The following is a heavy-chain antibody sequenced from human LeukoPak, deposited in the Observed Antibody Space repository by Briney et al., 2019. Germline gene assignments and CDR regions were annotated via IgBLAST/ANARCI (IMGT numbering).Heavy chain of an antibody. J-gene: IGHJ4*02. CDR3: ASNGG. V-gene: IGHV1-69*05. CDR1: GYTFTGYY. Sequence: ASVKVSCKASGYTFTGYYMHWVRQAPGQGLEWMGRIIPIFGTANYAQKFQGRVTITTDESTSTAYMELSSLRSEDTAVYYCASNGGWGQGTLVTVSS. CDR2: IIPIFGTA. D-gene: IGHD2-8*01.